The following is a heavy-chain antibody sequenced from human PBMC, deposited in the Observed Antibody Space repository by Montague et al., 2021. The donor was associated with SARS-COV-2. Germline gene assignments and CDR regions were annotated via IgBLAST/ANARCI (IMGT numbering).Heavy chain of an antibody. CDR1: GFSLSTSGMC. Sequence: PALVKPTQTLTLTCTFSGFSLSTSGMCVSWIRQPPGKALEWLALIDWDDDKYYSTSLKTRLTISKDTPKNQVVLTMTNMDPVDTATYYCARMVTIFSLGGYYYYYGMDVWGQGTLVTVSS. D-gene: IGHD3-9*01. CDR3: ARMVTIFSLGGYYYYYGMDV. V-gene: IGHV2-70*01. J-gene: IGHJ6*02. CDR2: IDWDDDK.